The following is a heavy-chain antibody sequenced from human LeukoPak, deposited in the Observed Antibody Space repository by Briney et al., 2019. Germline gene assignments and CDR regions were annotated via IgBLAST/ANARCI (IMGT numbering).Heavy chain of an antibody. CDR1: GFTFSDYY. CDR2: ISSSGSTI. J-gene: IGHJ4*02. V-gene: IGHV3-11*01. CDR3: ARVGRRYSGYDLGYFDY. D-gene: IGHD5-12*01. Sequence: GSLRLSCAASGFTFSDYYMSWIRQAPGKGLEWVSYISSSGSTIYYADSVKGRFTISRDNAKDSLYLQMNSLRAEDTAVYYCARVGRRYSGYDLGYFDYWGQGTLVTVSS.